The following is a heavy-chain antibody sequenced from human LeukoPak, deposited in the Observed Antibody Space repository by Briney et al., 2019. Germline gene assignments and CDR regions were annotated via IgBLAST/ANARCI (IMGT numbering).Heavy chain of an antibody. CDR1: GSSCSDYT. CDR2: ITGDSTYI. V-gene: IGHV3-21*01. J-gene: IGHJ4*02. Sequence: CMSLSCEVCGSSCSDYTLIWVRDPSVKGMEWVSSITGDSTYIYYADSVKGRFTVSRDNAKNSLYLHINSLRAEDTAVYYCARVQGSPYWGQGTLVTVSS. CDR3: ARVQGSPY.